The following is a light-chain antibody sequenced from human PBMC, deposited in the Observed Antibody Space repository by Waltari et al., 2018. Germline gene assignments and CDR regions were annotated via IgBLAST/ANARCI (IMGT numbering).Light chain of an antibody. CDR2: GAS. Sequence: EIVMTQSPATLSLSPGERATLSCRASQSVSSSLAWYQQKPGQAPRLLIYGASSRATGLPDSVSGSGSGTDFTLTISSLEPEDVGLYYCLQRSNWPWTFGQGTKVEIK. CDR1: QSVSSS. CDR3: LQRSNWPWT. V-gene: IGKV3D-15*01. J-gene: IGKJ1*01.